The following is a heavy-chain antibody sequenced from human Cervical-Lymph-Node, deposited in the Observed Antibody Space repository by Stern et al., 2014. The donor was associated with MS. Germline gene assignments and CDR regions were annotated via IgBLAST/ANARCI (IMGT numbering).Heavy chain of an antibody. J-gene: IGHJ4*02. CDR3: ARISLGSGIDY. Sequence: QDQLVQSGAEVKKPGASVKVTCKTSENTFTGYYIHWVRQAPGQGLEWMGWINPNSCATNYAQRFQDRVSLTSDTSNSLAYMELDRLTSGDTAVYYCARISLGSGIDYWGQGSLVTVSS. D-gene: IGHD1-26*01. CDR1: ENTFTGYY. CDR2: INPNSCAT. V-gene: IGHV1-2*02.